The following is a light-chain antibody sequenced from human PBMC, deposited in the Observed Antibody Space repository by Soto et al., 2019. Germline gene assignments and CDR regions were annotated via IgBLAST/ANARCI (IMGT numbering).Light chain of an antibody. J-gene: IGKJ1*01. CDR2: GAS. CDR1: QSVSSS. CDR3: QQYNNWPRT. V-gene: IGKV3D-15*01. Sequence: TQSPGTLSSSPGERATLSCRASQSVSSSYLAWYQQKPGQAPRLLIYGASSRATGIPDRFSGSGSGTEFTLTISSLQSEDFAVYYCQQYNNWPRTFGQGTKVDIK.